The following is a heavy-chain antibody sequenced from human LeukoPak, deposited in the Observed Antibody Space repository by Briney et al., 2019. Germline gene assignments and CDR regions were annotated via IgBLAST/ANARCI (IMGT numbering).Heavy chain of an antibody. V-gene: IGHV4-39*01. CDR2: IYYSGST. D-gene: IGHD2-15*01. J-gene: IGHJ6*02. Sequence: SETLSLTCTVSGGSISSSSYYWGWIRQPPGKGLEWIGSIYYSGSTYYNPSLKSRVTISVDTSKNQFSLKLSSVTAADTAVHYCEGARLLLGSLEGDYYYYGMDVWGQGTTVTVSS. CDR1: GGSISSSSYY. CDR3: EGARLLLGSLEGDYYYYGMDV.